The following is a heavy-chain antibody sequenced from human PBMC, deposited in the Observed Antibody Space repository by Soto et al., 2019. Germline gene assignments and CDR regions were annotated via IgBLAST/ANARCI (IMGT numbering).Heavy chain of an antibody. CDR1: GFTFSSYG. CDR3: ARDLGIYYDSSGPCDY. Sequence: SLRLSCAASGFTFSSYGMHWVRQAQGKGLEWVAVIWYDGSNKYYADSVKGRFTISRDNSKNTLYLQMNSLRAEDTAVYYCARDLGIYYDSSGPCDYWGQGTLVTVSS. V-gene: IGHV3-33*01. CDR2: IWYDGSNK. D-gene: IGHD3-22*01. J-gene: IGHJ4*02.